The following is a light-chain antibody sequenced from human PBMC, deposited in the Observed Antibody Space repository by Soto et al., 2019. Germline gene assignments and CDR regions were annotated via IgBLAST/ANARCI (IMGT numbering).Light chain of an antibody. V-gene: IGLV1-40*01. J-gene: IGLJ1*01. Sequence: QSVLTQPPSVSGAPGQSVTISCTWISSSIGAGYDVHWYQQLPGTAPKLLIYGKNNRPSGVPDRFSGSKSGTSASLAITGLQAEDEADYYCQSYDNSHYVFGTGTKVTV. CDR1: SSSIGAGYD. CDR3: QSYDNSHYV. CDR2: GKN.